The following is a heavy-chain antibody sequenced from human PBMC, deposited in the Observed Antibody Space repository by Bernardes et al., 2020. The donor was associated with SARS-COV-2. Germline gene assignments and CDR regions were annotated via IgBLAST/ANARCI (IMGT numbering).Heavy chain of an antibody. D-gene: IGHD3-22*01. CDR3: ARANFLNYYDSSAYQYFQD. CDR1: GVSIVTANW. V-gene: IGHV4-4*02. Sequence: SETLSLTCAVSGVSIVTANWWSWVRQAPGKGLEWIGQIYHGGSTDYNPSLKSRVTISVDKSKNHFSLRLSSVAAADTAVYYCARANFLNYYDSSAYQYFQDWGQSTLVTVSS. J-gene: IGHJ1*01. CDR2: IYHGGST.